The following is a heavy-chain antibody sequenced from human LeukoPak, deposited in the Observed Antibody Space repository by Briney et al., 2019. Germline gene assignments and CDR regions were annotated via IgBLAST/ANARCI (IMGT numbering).Heavy chain of an antibody. D-gene: IGHD2-2*01. J-gene: IGHJ5*02. CDR1: GYTFTSYG. CDR2: ISAYNGNR. CDR3: ARFRHECNSTNCYWGRWFDP. Sequence: ASVRVSCKASGYTFTSYGINWVRQAPGQGLEWMGWISAYNGNRAYAHNLQGRVTMTTDTSTSTAYMELRSLRSDDTAVYYCARFRHECNSTNCYWGRWFDPWGQGTLVTVSS. V-gene: IGHV1-18*01.